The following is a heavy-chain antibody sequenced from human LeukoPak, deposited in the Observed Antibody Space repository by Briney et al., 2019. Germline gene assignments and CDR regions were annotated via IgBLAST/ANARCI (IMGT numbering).Heavy chain of an antibody. CDR1: GFSFSNYG. CDR3: AKVGYCSGGSCYSGKYYFDY. J-gene: IGHJ4*02. Sequence: GWALRLSCAASGFSFSNYGMHWVRQAPGKGLEGVAFIRYDGSNKYYADSVKGRFTISRDNSKNTLYLQMNSLRAEDTAVYYCAKVGYCSGGSCYSGKYYFDYWGQGTLVTVSS. D-gene: IGHD2-15*01. V-gene: IGHV3-30*02. CDR2: IRYDGSNK.